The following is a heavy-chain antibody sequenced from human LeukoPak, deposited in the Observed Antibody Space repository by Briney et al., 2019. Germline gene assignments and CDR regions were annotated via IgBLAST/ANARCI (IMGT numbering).Heavy chain of an antibody. CDR2: ISISGGST. V-gene: IGHV3-23*01. CDR3: AKGGYCSSTSCYGYFDS. D-gene: IGHD2-2*01. J-gene: IGHJ4*02. CDR1: GFTFSSNA. Sequence: GRSLRLSCAAAGFTFSSNAMSSVRQAPGKGLEWVAAISISGGSTYYADSVKGRFTISRDNSENTMYMQMNSLRAEDTAVYYCAKGGYCSSTSCYGYFDSWGQETLVTVSS.